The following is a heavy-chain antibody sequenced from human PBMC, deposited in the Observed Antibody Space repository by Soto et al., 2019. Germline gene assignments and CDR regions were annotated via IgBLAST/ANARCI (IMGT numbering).Heavy chain of an antibody. CDR1: VLAFGNYA. J-gene: IGHJ6*02. D-gene: IGHD3-22*01. CDR2: ISSSGSTI. V-gene: IGHV3-48*03. CDR3: ASGDYYDSSGYYYYYYYGMDV. Sequence: PWGSLRLSCIASVLAFGNYAMNWFRQVPGRGLEWVSYISSSGSTIYYTDSVKGRFTISRDNAKNSLYLQMNSLRAEDTAVYYCASGDYYDSSGYYYYYYYGMDVWAKGPRSPSP.